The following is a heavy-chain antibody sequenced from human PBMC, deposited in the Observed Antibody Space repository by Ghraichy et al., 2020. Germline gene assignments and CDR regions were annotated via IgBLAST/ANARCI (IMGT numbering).Heavy chain of an antibody. CDR1: GFTFSSYW. J-gene: IGHJ1*01. D-gene: IGHD2-15*01. Sequence: GALRLSCAASGFTFSSYWMHWVRQAPGKGLVWVSRIKSDGSSTSYADSVKGRFTISRDNAKNTLYLQMNSLRAEDTAVYYCARGGYCSGGSCYVQYFQHWGQGTLVTVSS. CDR2: IKSDGSST. CDR3: ARGGYCSGGSCYVQYFQH. V-gene: IGHV3-74*01.